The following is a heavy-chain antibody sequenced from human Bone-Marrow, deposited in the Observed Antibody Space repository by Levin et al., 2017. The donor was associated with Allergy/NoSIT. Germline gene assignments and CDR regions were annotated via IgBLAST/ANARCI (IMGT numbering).Heavy chain of an antibody. V-gene: IGHV3-66*02. J-gene: IGHJ4*02. CDR3: AKNGGWYGAGYFDY. CDR2: IYSDGRT. CDR1: GFTVSSNY. Sequence: GGSLRLSCAASGFTVSSNYMSWVRQAPGKGLEWVSVIYSDGRTYYADSVKGRFSISRDNSKNTLYLQMNSLRPEDTAVYYCAKNGGWYGAGYFDYWGQGTLVTVSS. D-gene: IGHD6-19*01.